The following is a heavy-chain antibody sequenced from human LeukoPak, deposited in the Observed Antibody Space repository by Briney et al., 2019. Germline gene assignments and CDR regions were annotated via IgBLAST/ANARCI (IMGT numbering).Heavy chain of an antibody. CDR3: AREIRGYSYGYSFDY. V-gene: IGHV1-18*01. CDR2: ISAYNGNT. CDR1: GYTFTSYG. D-gene: IGHD5-18*01. J-gene: IGHJ4*02. Sequence: ASVEVSCKASGYTFTSYGISWVRQAPGRGLEWMGWISAYNGNTNYAQKLQGRVTMTTDTSTNTAYMELRSLRSDDTAVYYCAREIRGYSYGYSFDYWGQGTLVTVSS.